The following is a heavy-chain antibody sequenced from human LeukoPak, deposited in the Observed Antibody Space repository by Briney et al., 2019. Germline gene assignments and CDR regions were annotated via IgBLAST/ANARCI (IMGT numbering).Heavy chain of an antibody. J-gene: IGHJ4*02. Sequence: KISCKGSGYIFTSYWIGWVRPMPGKGLEWMGIIYPGDSDTRYSPSFQGQVAISADKSISTAYLQWSSLKASDTAMYYCARTYYYGSGEHFDYWGQGTLVTVSS. CDR3: ARTYYYGSGEHFDY. CDR1: GYIFTSYW. CDR2: IYPGDSDT. V-gene: IGHV5-51*01. D-gene: IGHD3-10*01.